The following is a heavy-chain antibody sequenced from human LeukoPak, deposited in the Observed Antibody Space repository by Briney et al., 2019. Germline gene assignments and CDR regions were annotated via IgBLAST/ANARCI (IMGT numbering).Heavy chain of an antibody. J-gene: IGHJ4*02. V-gene: IGHV3-7*01. CDR3: AIHYDILTGYVLGD. CDR2: IKQDGSEK. CDR1: GFTFSDFA. Sequence: PGGSLRLSCAASGFTFSDFAIHWVRQAPGKGLEWVANIKQDGSEKYYVDSVKGRFTISRDNAKNSLYLQMNSLRAEDTAVYYCAIHYDILTGYVLGDWGQGTLVTVSS. D-gene: IGHD3-9*01.